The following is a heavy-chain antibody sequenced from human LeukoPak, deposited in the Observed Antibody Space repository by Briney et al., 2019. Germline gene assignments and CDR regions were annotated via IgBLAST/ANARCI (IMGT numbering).Heavy chain of an antibody. CDR1: GGSISSYY. V-gene: IGHV4-59*01. CDR3: ARGYSSSWYVY. D-gene: IGHD6-13*01. Sequence: PSETLSLTCTVSGGSISSYYWSWIRQPPGKGLEWIGHIYYSGNTNYNPSLKSRVTMSIDTSKIQFSLKLSSVTAADTAVYYCARGYSSSWYVYWGPGTLVTASS. J-gene: IGHJ4*02. CDR2: IYYSGNT.